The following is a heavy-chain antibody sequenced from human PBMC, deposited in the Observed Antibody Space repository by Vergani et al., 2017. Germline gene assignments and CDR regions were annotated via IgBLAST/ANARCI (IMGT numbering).Heavy chain of an antibody. CDR1: GFTFSSYE. CDR2: ISSSGSTI. D-gene: IGHD6-19*01. V-gene: IGHV3-48*03. J-gene: IGHJ3*02. CDR3: AKDDSSGAAFDI. Sequence: EVQLVESGGGLVQPGGSLRLSCAASGFTFSSYEMNWVRQAPGKGLEWVSYISSSGSTIYYADSVKGRFTISRDNSKNSLYLQMNSLRTEDTALYYCAKDDSSGAAFDIWGQGTMVTVSS.